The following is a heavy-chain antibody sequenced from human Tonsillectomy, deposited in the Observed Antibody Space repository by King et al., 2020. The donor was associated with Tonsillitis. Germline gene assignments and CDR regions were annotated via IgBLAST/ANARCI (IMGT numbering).Heavy chain of an antibody. D-gene: IGHD6-19*01. CDR3: ATQAGYTSAWYPD. CDR1: GYTFTGYY. Sequence: QLVQSGAEMKKPGASVKVSCKASGYTFTGYYMHWVRQAPGQGLEWMGWINPNSGGTNYAQKFQGRVTMTRDTSISTAYMDLSRLRSDDTAVYYCATQAGYTSAWYPDWGQGTLVTVSS. J-gene: IGHJ4*02. CDR2: INPNSGGT. V-gene: IGHV1-2*02.